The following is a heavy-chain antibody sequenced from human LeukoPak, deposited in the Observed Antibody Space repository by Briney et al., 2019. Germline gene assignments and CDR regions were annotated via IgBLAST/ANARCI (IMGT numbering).Heavy chain of an antibody. V-gene: IGHV3-9*01. CDR3: ARDRLDYGGNSVVDY. J-gene: IGHJ4*02. CDR1: GFTLDDYA. D-gene: IGHD4-23*01. Sequence: PGGSLRLSCAASGFTLDDYAMHWVRQAPGEGLEWVSGISWNSGSIGYADSVKGRFTISRDNAKNTLYLQMNSLRAEDTAVYYCARDRLDYGGNSVVDYWGQGTLVTVSS. CDR2: ISWNSGSI.